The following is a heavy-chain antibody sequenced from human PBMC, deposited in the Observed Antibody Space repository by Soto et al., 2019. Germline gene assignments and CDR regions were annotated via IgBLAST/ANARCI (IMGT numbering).Heavy chain of an antibody. CDR3: VKEGPTAYRFHY. J-gene: IGHJ4*02. D-gene: IGHD4-17*01. V-gene: IGHV1-46*01. Sequence: ASVKVSCKPSGYRFIDYHIHWVRQAPGRGLEWLGIVNPNGGATSYPRKFQGRISMTRDMSTATVYMELTTLTSDDTAVYYCVKEGPTAYRFHYWGQGTLVTVS. CDR2: VNPNGGAT. CDR1: GYRFIDYH.